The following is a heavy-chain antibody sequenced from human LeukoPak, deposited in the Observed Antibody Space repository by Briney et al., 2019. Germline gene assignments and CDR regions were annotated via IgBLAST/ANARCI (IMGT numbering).Heavy chain of an antibody. J-gene: IGHJ4*02. CDR2: ISSSSTI. CDR3: ASPAPSSGWYEAPHFDY. CDR1: GFTFSSYS. Sequence: GGSPRLSCAASGFTFSSYSMNWVRQAPGKGLEWVSYISSSSTIYYADSVKGRFTISRDNAKNSLYLQMNSLRDEDTAVYYCASPAPSSGWYEAPHFDYWGQGTLVTVSS. D-gene: IGHD6-19*01. V-gene: IGHV3-48*02.